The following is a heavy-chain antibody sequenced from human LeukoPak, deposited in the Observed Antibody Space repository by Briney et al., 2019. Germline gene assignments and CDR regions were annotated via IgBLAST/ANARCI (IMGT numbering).Heavy chain of an antibody. V-gene: IGHV4-59*01. CDR2: VYYSGGA. CDR3: ARQMTTLPPGRTFNI. CDR1: GDSFSGYY. J-gene: IGHJ3*02. Sequence: PSETLSLTCSVSGDSFSGYYWHWIRQPPGKGLEWIGNVYYSGGASYNPSLKSRPTISVDSSKYQFSLKLDSVTAADTAIYYCARQMTTLPPGRTFNIWGQGTMVIVSS. D-gene: IGHD3-16*01.